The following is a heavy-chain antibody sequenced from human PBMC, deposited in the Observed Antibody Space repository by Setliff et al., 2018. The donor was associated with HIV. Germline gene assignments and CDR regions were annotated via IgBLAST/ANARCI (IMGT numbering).Heavy chain of an antibody. J-gene: IGHJ4*02. CDR3: ARGGGRVGAHDY. CDR2: IYPGGARR. CDR1: GYTFTNYY. D-gene: IGHD1-26*01. V-gene: IGHV1-46*01. Sequence: GASVKVSCKASGYTFTNYYMHWVRQAPGQGLEWMGIIYPGGARRSYAQKFQGRVTMTRDTSTSTVYMELSSLRSEDTAVYYCARGGGRVGAHDYWGQGTLVTVSS.